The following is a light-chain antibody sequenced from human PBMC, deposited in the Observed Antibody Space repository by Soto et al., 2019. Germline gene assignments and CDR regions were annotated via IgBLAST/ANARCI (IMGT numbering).Light chain of an antibody. Sequence: EIVLTQSPGTLSLSPGERATLSCRASQSVSSNFLAWYQQKPGQAPRLLIYDASTRATGIPDRFSGSGSGADFTLTISRLEPEHFAVYYCQQYGSSPLTFGGGTKVEIK. CDR3: QQYGSSPLT. CDR1: QSVSSNF. CDR2: DAS. J-gene: IGKJ4*01. V-gene: IGKV3-20*01.